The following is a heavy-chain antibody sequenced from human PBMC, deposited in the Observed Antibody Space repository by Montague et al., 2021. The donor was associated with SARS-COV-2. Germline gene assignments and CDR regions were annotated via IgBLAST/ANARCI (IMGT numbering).Heavy chain of an antibody. CDR3: VRYSGWFYFDF. Sequence: CAISGDSDSSNSVGWSWVRQSPSSGLLWLGVSYYRSKWYSDYALSVRGRLTVNPDASKNEFSLELNYVTPEDTAVYYCVRYSGWFYFDFWGQGTLVTVSS. D-gene: IGHD6-19*01. V-gene: IGHV6-1*01. CDR2: SYYRSKWYS. J-gene: IGHJ4*02. CDR1: GDSDSSNSVG.